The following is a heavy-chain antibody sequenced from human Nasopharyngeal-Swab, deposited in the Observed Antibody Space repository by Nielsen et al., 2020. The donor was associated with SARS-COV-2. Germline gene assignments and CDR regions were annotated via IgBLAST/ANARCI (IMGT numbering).Heavy chain of an antibody. Sequence: GESLKISCAASGFTFSSYAMSWVRQAPGKGLEWVSAISGSGGSTYYADSVKGRFTISRDNSKNTLYLQMNSLRAEDTAVYYCANIYYDSSGYYWGRGTLVTVSS. V-gene: IGHV3-23*01. CDR2: ISGSGGST. CDR1: GFTFSSYA. CDR3: ANIYYDSSGYY. J-gene: IGHJ4*02. D-gene: IGHD3-22*01.